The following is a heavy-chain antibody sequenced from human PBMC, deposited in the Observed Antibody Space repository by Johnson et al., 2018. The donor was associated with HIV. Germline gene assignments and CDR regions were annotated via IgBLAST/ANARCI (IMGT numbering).Heavy chain of an antibody. Sequence: QVQLVESGGGLVQPGGSLRLSCAASEFTFSSYAMHWVRQAPGKGLEWVAVISYDESNKYYADSVKGRFTISRDNSKNTLYLQMNSLRAEDMAVYYCGKELGESENEEWSSDYYDLSSDYPGQDPRGWVGTFDIWGQGTMVTVSS. CDR3: GKELGESENEEWSSDYYDLSSDYPGQDPRGWVGTFDI. CDR1: EFTFSSYA. J-gene: IGHJ3*02. D-gene: IGHD3-3*01. V-gene: IGHV3-30*04. CDR2: ISYDESNK.